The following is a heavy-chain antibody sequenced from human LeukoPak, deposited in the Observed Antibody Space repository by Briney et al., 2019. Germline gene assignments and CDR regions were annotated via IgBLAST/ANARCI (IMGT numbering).Heavy chain of an antibody. D-gene: IGHD6-19*01. CDR3: ARMRSSGSPYFYYYYMDV. CDR2: VSISSSTI. CDR1: GFTFSGYS. Sequence: GGSLRLSCAASGFTFSGYSMTWVRQAPGKGLEWISYVSISSSTIYYADSVKGRFTISRDNAKNSLYLQMIRLRAEDTAVYYCARMRSSGSPYFYYYYMDVWGKGTTVTVSS. J-gene: IGHJ6*03. V-gene: IGHV3-48*04.